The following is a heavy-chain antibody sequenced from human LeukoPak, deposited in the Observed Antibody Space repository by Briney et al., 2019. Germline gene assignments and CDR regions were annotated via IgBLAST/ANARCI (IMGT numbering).Heavy chain of an antibody. CDR1: GFTFSSYA. CDR2: ISGSGGST. CDR3: AKVPHYYGSGSPREYYFDY. D-gene: IGHD3-10*01. J-gene: IGHJ4*02. V-gene: IGHV3-23*01. Sequence: PGGSLRLSCAASGFTFSSYAMSWVRQAPGKGLEWVSAISGSGGSTYYADSVKGRFTISRDNSKNTLYLQMNSLRAEDTAVYYCAKVPHYYGSGSPREYYFDYWGQGTLSPSPQ.